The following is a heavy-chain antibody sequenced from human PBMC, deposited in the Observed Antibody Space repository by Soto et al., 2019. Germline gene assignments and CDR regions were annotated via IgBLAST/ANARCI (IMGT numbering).Heavy chain of an antibody. V-gene: IGHV1-18*01. CDR1: GFTLNDFG. D-gene: IGHD3-10*01. CDR3: AREKWFGQTPFDS. J-gene: IGHJ4*02. Sequence: AASVKAPCKASGFTLNDFGVSWVRQAPGQGLEWMGWISGYDGNTNFAQKYEGRVTMTIDSSTSTAYMELRNLRSDDTAMYYCAREKWFGQTPFDSWGQGTLVTVSS. CDR2: ISGYDGNT.